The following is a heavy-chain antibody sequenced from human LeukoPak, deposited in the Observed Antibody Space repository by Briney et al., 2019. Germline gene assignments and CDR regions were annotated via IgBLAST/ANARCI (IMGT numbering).Heavy chain of an antibody. D-gene: IGHD3-22*01. J-gene: IGHJ4*02. CDR1: GYTFTGYY. Sequence: ASVKVSCKASGYTFTGYYMHWVRQAPGQGLEWMGRINPNSGGTNYAQKFQGRVTMTRDTPISTAYMELSRLRSDDTAVYYCARVSSSGYYHYFDYWGQGTLVTVSS. V-gene: IGHV1-2*06. CDR2: INPNSGGT. CDR3: ARVSSSGYYHYFDY.